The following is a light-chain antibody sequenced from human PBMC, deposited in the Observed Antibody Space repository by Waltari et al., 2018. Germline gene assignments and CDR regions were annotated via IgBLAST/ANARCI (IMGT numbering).Light chain of an antibody. CDR2: EDT. Sequence: QSALPQPASVSGSPGQSITISCTGTSSDVGRYHLVSWYQQHPGKAPKLMIYEDTKRPSGVSNRFSGSKSGNTASLTISGLQAEDEADYYCCSYAGSSIWVFGGGTELTVL. J-gene: IGLJ3*02. CDR1: SSDVGRYHL. V-gene: IGLV2-23*01. CDR3: CSYAGSSIWV.